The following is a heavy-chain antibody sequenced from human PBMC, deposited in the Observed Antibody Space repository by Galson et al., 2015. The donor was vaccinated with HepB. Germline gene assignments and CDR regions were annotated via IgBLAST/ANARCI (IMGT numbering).Heavy chain of an antibody. CDR1: GFTFSNYA. J-gene: IGHJ4*02. CDR2: ISGSGSST. CDR3: AKDSSGFWSGYNSVSFDF. V-gene: IGHV3-23*01. D-gene: IGHD3-3*01. Sequence: SLRLSCAASGFTFSNYAMSWVRQAPGNGLEWVSAISGSGSSTYYADSVKGRFTISRDNSKNTLYLQVNSLRAEDTAVYYCAKDSSGFWSGYNSVSFDFWGQGTLVSVSS.